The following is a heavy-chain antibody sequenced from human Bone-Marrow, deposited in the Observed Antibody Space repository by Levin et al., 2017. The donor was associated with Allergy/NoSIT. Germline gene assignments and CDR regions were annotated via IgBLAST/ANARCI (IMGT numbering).Heavy chain of an antibody. CDR1: GFSFSTHE. D-gene: IGHD3-10*01. V-gene: IGHV3-48*03. Sequence: RSGGSLRLSCAASGFSFSTHEMNWVRQAPGKGLEWVAFISTSGNTRYYADSVKGRFTISTDNANNSLYLQMNNLRAEDTALYYCARSGDNDGSGTYHDSWGQGTLVTVSS. CDR3: ARSGDNDGSGTYHDS. J-gene: IGHJ5*02. CDR2: ISTSGNTR.